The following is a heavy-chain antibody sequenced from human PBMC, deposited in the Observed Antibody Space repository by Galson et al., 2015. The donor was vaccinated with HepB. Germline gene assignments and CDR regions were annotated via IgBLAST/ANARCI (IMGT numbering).Heavy chain of an antibody. J-gene: IGHJ4*02. CDR1: GFTFSRYA. CDR2: ISYDGSNK. CDR3: ASQDIAFDY. Sequence: SLRLSCAASGFTFSRYAMHWVRQAPGKGLEWVAVISYDGSNKYYADSVKGRFTISRDNSKNTLYLQMNSLRAEDTAVYYCASQDIAFDYWGQGTLVTVSS. V-gene: IGHV3-30-3*01. D-gene: IGHD2-15*01.